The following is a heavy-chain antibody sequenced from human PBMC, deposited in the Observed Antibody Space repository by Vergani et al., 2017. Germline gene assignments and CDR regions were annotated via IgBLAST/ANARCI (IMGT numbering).Heavy chain of an antibody. CDR2: IYSGGST. D-gene: IGHD4-17*01. CDR1: GFTVSSNY. CDR3: ARGLYGDYEGAAY. V-gene: IGHV3-53*02. Sequence: EVQLVETGGGLIQPGGSLRLSCAASGFTVSSNYMSWVRQAPGKGLEWVSVIYSGGSTYYADSVKGRFTISRDNSNNTLYLQMNSLRAEDTAVYYCARGLYGDYEGAAYWGQGTLVTVSS. J-gene: IGHJ4*02.